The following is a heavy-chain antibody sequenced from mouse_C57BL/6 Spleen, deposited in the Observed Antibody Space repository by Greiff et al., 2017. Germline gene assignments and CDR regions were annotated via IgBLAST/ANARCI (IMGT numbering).Heavy chain of an antibody. CDR1: GFTFSSYT. V-gene: IGHV5-9*01. CDR2: ISGGGGNT. J-gene: IGHJ3*01. D-gene: IGHD3-2*02. Sequence: EVNVVESGGGLVKPGGSLKLSCAASGFTFSSYTMSWVRQTPEKRLEWVATISGGGGNTYYPDSVKGRFTISRDNAKNTLYLQMSSLRSEDTALYYCARTSAWFAYWGQGTLVTVSA. CDR3: ARTSAWFAY.